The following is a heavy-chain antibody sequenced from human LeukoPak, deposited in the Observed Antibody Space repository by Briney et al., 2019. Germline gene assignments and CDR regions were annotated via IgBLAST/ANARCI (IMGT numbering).Heavy chain of an antibody. D-gene: IGHD2-15*01. Sequence: PSETLSLTCTVSGGSISSYYWSWIRQPAGKGLEWIGRMYPNGGTNYNSSLKSRVTMSVDASKHQFSLKLSSVTAADSAVYYCARVRRYCSGGNCYSEYYFDYWGQGTLVTVSS. V-gene: IGHV4-4*07. CDR2: MYPNGGT. CDR3: ARVRRYCSGGNCYSEYYFDY. J-gene: IGHJ4*02. CDR1: GGSISSYY.